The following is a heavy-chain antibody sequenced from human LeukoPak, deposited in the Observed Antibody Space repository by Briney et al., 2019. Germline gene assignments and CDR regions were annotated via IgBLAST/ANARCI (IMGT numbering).Heavy chain of an antibody. V-gene: IGHV3-30*18. D-gene: IGHD3-10*01. CDR1: GFTFSSYD. CDR3: AKNYGSGSYSVDY. Sequence: GRSLRLSCAASGFTFSSYDMHWVRQAPGKGLEWVSVISYDGSNKYYADSVKGRFTISRDNPKNTLYLQMNSLRAEDTAVYYCAKNYGSGSYSVDYWGQGTLVTVSS. CDR2: ISYDGSNK. J-gene: IGHJ4*02.